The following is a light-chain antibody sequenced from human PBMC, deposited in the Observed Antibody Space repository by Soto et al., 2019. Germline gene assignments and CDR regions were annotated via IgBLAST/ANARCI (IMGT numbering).Light chain of an antibody. J-gene: IGKJ4*01. V-gene: IGKV1-9*01. Sequence: DIELSQSPSFLSAAGGHRVTITCRASEGISSYLAWYQQKQGNAPKILIYADCTLQSGVRSRFSGSGSGTEFTLRIRSLEDEDFENYYCQTINSHPLFGGGNMADIK. CDR1: EGISSY. CDR2: ADC. CDR3: QTINSHPL.